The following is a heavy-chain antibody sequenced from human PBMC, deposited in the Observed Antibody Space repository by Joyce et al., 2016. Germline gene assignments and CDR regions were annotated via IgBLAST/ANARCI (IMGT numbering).Heavy chain of an antibody. V-gene: IGHV1-2*02. CDR1: GYTFTGHY. J-gene: IGHJ5*02. Sequence: QVQLVQSGPEVKKPGASVKVSCKTSGYTFTGHYLHWVRQAPGQGLEGLGWIRPDSGDTNYAQKFQGRITLTRDTSSTTAYMELRWLRSDDTAAYYCARGGSKWVNWFDPWGQGTLVTV. D-gene: IGHD1-26*01. CDR3: ARGGSKWVNWFDP. CDR2: IRPDSGDT.